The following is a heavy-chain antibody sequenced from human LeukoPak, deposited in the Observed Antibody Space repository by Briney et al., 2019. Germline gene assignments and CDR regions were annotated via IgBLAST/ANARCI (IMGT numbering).Heavy chain of an antibody. V-gene: IGHV4-4*02. Sequence: SGTLSLTCAVSGGSISSSNWWSWVRQPPGKGLEWIGEIYHSGSTNYNPSLKSRVTISVDKSKNQFSLKLSSVTAADTAVYYCARDCDFWSGYYTFDYWGQGTLVTVSS. J-gene: IGHJ4*02. CDR1: GGSISSSNW. CDR2: IYHSGST. D-gene: IGHD3-3*01. CDR3: ARDCDFWSGYYTFDY.